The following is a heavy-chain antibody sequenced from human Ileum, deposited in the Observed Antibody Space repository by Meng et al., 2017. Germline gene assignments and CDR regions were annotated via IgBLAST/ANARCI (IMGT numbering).Heavy chain of an antibody. Sequence: EGQLVASGGGLVQPGGSRRLSCAASGFTFRSYWMPWVRQTPGKGLVWVSRINSDETSTSYADSVKGRFTISRDNAKNTLYLQMNSLRVEDTAVYYCARGYSGSYRIDYWGQGNLVTVSS. CDR1: GFTFRSYW. CDR2: INSDETST. V-gene: IGHV3-74*01. D-gene: IGHD1-26*01. J-gene: IGHJ4*02. CDR3: ARGYSGSYRIDY.